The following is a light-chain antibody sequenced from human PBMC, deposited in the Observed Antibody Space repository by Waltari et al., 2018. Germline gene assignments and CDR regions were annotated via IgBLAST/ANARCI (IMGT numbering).Light chain of an antibody. CDR1: SGHSTNI. CDR2: VNSDGRH. V-gene: IGLV4-69*02. Sequence: QLVLTQSPSASASLGASVKLTCTLDSGHSTNIVAWLQQHPEKGPRYLMKVNSDGRHTKGDDIPDRFSGSSSGAERYLTISSVQSEDEADYYCETGGHGTWVFGGGTKLTVL. CDR3: ETGGHGTWV. J-gene: IGLJ3*02.